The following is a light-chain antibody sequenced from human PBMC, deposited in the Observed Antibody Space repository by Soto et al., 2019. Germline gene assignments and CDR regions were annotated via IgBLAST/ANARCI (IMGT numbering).Light chain of an antibody. CDR2: LNSDGSH. CDR1: SGHSSYA. J-gene: IGLJ3*02. V-gene: IGLV4-69*01. CDR3: QTWSTGIRV. Sequence: QLVLTQSPSASASLGASVKLTCTLSSGHSSYAIAWHQQQPEKGPRYLMKLNSDGSHINGDGIPDRFSGSSSGAERCLTISSLQSEDEADYYCQTWSTGIRVFGGGTKLTVL.